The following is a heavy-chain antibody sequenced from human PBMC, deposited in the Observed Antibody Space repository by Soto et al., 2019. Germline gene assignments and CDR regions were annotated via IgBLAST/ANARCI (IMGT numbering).Heavy chain of an antibody. V-gene: IGHV3-66*01. J-gene: IGHJ4*02. CDR3: ASRTSGWYFDY. CDR2: IYSGGTT. CDR1: GLTVSSNY. D-gene: IGHD6-19*01. Sequence: GGSLRLSCAASGLTVSSNYMSWVRQAPGKGLEWVSVIYSGGTTYYADSVKGRFTISRDNSKNTLYLQISSLRAEDTAVYYCASRTSGWYFDYWGQGTLVTVSS.